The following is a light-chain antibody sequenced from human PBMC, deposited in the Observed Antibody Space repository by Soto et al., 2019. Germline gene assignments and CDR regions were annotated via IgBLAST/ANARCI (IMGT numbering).Light chain of an antibody. CDR3: FSYAGSSTLV. Sequence: QSAMTQPASVSGSPGQSITISCTGCSSDVGSYNLVSWYQQHPGKAPKLMIYEGSKRPSGVSNRFSGSKSGNTASLTISGLQAEDEPDYYCFSYAGSSTLVFGGGTKLTVL. J-gene: IGLJ3*02. CDR2: EGS. CDR1: SSDVGSYNL. V-gene: IGLV2-23*01.